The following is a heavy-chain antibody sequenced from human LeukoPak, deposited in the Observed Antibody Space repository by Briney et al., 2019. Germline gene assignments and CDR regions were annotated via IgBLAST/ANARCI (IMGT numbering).Heavy chain of an antibody. D-gene: IGHD1-7*01. J-gene: IGHJ3*02. Sequence: TSSETLSLTCSVSGDSVSSNNYYWGWIRQPPGKGLEWIGSINHSEKTFYNPSLKSRVTISVDTSKNQFSLKLSSVTAADTAVYYCARVNGNWNYVRAFDIWGQGTMVTVSS. CDR2: INHSEKT. V-gene: IGHV4-39*07. CDR1: GDSVSSNNYY. CDR3: ARVNGNWNYVRAFDI.